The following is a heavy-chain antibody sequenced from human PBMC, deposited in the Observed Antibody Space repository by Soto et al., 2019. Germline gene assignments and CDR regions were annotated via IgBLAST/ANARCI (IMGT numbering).Heavy chain of an antibody. CDR3: ARGLWGAAAGTYYMDV. D-gene: IGHD6-13*01. CDR1: GFTFSSYW. J-gene: IGHJ6*03. V-gene: IGHV3-7*01. CDR2: IKQDGSEK. Sequence: GGSLRLSCAASGFTFSSYWMSWVRQAPGKGLEWVANIKQDGSEKYYVDSVKGRFTISRDNAKNSLYLQMNSLRAEDTAVYYCARGLWGAAAGTYYMDVWGKGTTITVSS.